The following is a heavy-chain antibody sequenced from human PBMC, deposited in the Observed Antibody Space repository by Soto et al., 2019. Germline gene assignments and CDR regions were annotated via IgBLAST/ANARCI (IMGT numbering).Heavy chain of an antibody. CDR1: GGSITHGGFS. CDR3: ARGGGNDPFDS. J-gene: IGHJ4*02. V-gene: IGHV4-30-2*06. D-gene: IGHD5-12*01. CDR2: IGHLENT. Sequence: QLRLQESGSGVVRTSETLSLTCTVSGGSITHGGFSWSWIRQSPGKGLEWIGYIGHLENTYFHPTFKSRLTMSIDRSKNQFSLNLSSVTAADRAVYYCARGGGNDPFDSWGQGVQVSVSS.